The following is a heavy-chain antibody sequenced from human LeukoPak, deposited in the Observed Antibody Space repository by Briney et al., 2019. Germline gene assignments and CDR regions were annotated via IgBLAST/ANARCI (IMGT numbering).Heavy chain of an antibody. Sequence: GGSLRLSRAASGFTFSSYEMNWVRQAPGKGLEWVSYISSSGSTIYYADSVKGRFTISRDNAKNSLYLQMNSLRAEDTAVYYCARVYYYDSSGFQPWGQGTLVTVSS. CDR2: ISSSGSTI. J-gene: IGHJ1*01. V-gene: IGHV3-48*03. D-gene: IGHD3-22*01. CDR1: GFTFSSYE. CDR3: ARVYYYDSSGFQP.